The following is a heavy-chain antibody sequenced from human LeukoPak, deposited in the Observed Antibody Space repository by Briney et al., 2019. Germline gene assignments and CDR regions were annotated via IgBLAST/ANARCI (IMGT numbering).Heavy chain of an antibody. CDR1: GFTFSGSG. CDR2: IRSKANSYAT. D-gene: IGHD3-22*01. CDR3: ARDIYYDSSGYYVY. V-gene: IGHV3-73*01. Sequence: GGSLRLSCAASGFTFSGSGMHWVRQASGKGLEWVGRIRSKANSYATAYAASVKGRFTISRDNAKNSLYLQMNSLRAEDTAVYYCARDIYYDSSGYYVYWGQGTLVTVSS. J-gene: IGHJ4*02.